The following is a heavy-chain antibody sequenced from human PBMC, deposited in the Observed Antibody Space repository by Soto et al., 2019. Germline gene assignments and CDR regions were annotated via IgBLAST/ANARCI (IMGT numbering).Heavy chain of an antibody. Sequence: SVKVSCKASGFTFTSSAVQWVRQARGQRLEWIGWIVVGSGNTNYAQKFQERVTITRDMPTSTAYMELSSLRSEDTAVYYCARGGYFDSSNYLAYWGLGTLVTVS. D-gene: IGHD3-22*01. J-gene: IGHJ4*02. CDR3: ARGGYFDSSNYLAY. CDR2: IVVGSGNT. V-gene: IGHV1-58*01. CDR1: GFTFTSSA.